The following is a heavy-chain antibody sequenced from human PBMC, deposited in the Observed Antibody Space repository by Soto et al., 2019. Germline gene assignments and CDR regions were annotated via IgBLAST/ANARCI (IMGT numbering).Heavy chain of an antibody. V-gene: IGHV3-23*01. CDR3: AKGLYYYDSSGYRLFDY. D-gene: IGHD3-22*01. CDR1: GFMFNNYA. CDR2: VSVSGGTT. Sequence: GGTLRLSCAASGFMFNNYAMSWVRQAPGKGLEWVSTVSVSGGTTYYADSLKGRFTISRDNSKKTVYLQMNRLRADDTAIYYCAKGLYYYDSSGYRLFDYWGQGTLVTVSS. J-gene: IGHJ4*02.